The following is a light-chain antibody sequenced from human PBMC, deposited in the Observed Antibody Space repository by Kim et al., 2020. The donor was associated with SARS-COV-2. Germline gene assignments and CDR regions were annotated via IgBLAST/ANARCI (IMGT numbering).Light chain of an antibody. V-gene: IGLV6-57*04. CDR1: GGAIASNY. Sequence: LTQPHSVSESPGKTVTISCIRSGGAIASNYVQWYQLRPGSAPATVIFENNERPSGVPDRFSGSIDSSSNSASLTISGLMTEDEADYYCQSYDTTFVIFGGGTQLTVL. CDR3: QSYDTTFVI. J-gene: IGLJ2*01. CDR2: ENN.